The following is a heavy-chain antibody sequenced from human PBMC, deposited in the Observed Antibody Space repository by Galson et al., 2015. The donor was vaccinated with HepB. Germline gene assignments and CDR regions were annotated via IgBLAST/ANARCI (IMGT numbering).Heavy chain of an antibody. Sequence: SVKVSCKASGYTFSSYSIAWVRQAPGQGLEWMGWISAYDGSTSYAQKFQGRVTMTTETSTTTAYMELRSLRSDDTAMYYCARGGFVAVVTATLNNWFDPWGQGTLVAVSS. J-gene: IGHJ5*02. CDR1: GYTFSSYS. V-gene: IGHV1-18*01. CDR3: ARGGFVAVVTATLNNWFDP. D-gene: IGHD2-15*01. CDR2: ISAYDGST.